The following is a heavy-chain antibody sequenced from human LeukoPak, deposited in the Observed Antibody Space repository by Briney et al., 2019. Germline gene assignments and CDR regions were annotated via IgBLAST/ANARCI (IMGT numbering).Heavy chain of an antibody. CDR1: GFTFSSYG. D-gene: IGHD6-13*01. V-gene: IGHV3-48*01. CDR3: ARDRGYSSSWYNFDY. CDR2: ISSSSSTI. J-gene: IGHJ4*02. Sequence: GGSLRLSCAASGFTFSSYGMNWVRQAPGKGLEWVSYISSSSSTIYYADSVKGRFTISRDNAKNSLYLQMNSLRAEDTAVYYCARDRGYSSSWYNFDYWGQGTLVTVSS.